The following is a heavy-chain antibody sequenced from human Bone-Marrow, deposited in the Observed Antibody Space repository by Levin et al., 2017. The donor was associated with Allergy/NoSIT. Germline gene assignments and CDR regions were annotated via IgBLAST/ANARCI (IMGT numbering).Heavy chain of an antibody. CDR2: IYWDDDL. J-gene: IGHJ4*02. Sequence: SGPTLVKPTQTLTLTCTFSGFSLSTSGVGVSWIRQPPGKALEWLALIYWDDDLRYSPSLKRRLTIAKDTSRNQVVLTMTNMDAEDTATYFCAHSPSLRPGLTGYNYGPFDFWGQGTLVIVSS. V-gene: IGHV2-5*02. CDR3: AHSPSLRPGLTGYNYGPFDF. D-gene: IGHD5-18*01. CDR1: GFSLSTSGVG.